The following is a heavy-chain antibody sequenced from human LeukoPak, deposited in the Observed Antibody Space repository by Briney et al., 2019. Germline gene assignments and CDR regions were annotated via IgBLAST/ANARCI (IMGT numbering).Heavy chain of an antibody. Sequence: GVSLRLSCAASGFIFGDYAMNWVRQAPGKGLEWVGFIIGKTYGGASAFAASVKGRFTISRDDSKNIAYLQMNSLKTEDTAVYYCARLASGKYQLQDVVAYWGQGTLVTAS. CDR3: ARLASGKYQLQDVVAY. CDR2: IIGKTYGGAS. CDR1: GFIFGDYA. J-gene: IGHJ4*02. V-gene: IGHV3-49*04. D-gene: IGHD2-2*01.